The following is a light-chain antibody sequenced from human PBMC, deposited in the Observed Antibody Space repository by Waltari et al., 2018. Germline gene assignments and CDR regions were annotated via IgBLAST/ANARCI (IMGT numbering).Light chain of an antibody. CDR1: YGAVTSGHY. J-gene: IGLJ3*02. CDR3: SLVYGGAWV. V-gene: IGLV7-46*01. Sequence: QAVVTQEPSLTVSPGGTVTLTRGSNYGAVTSGHYPYWFQQKPGQAPKTLIYDTTYKHSWIPARFSGSLLGDKAALTLSGAQPEDEAEYYCSLVYGGAWVFGGGTKVTVL. CDR2: DTT.